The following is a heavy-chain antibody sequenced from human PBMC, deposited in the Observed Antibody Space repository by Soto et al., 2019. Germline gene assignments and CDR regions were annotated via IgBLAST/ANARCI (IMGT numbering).Heavy chain of an antibody. CDR3: ARDDEGGSYCDLGY. D-gene: IGHD3-10*01. CDR1: GFTFSNYI. V-gene: IGHV3-30-3*01. CDR2: ILDDGNNK. Sequence: QVQLAESGGGVVQSGRSLRLSCAASGFTFSNYIMHWVRQAPGKGLEWVAVILDDGNNKYYADSVKGRFTISRDNSKNTLYLQMNSLRTDDTAVYYCARDDEGGSYCDLGYWGQGTLVTVSS. J-gene: IGHJ4*02.